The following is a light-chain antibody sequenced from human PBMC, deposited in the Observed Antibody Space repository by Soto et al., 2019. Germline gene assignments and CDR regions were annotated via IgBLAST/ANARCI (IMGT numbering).Light chain of an antibody. V-gene: IGKV3-11*01. CDR3: QQRSNWPLT. Sequence: EIVLTQSPATLSLSPGESATLSCRASQSVSSYVAWYQQKPGQAPRLLIYDASNRATGIPARFSGSGSGTDFPLTISSLEPEDFAVYYCQQRSNWPLTFGPGTKVDIK. CDR2: DAS. CDR1: QSVSSY. J-gene: IGKJ3*01.